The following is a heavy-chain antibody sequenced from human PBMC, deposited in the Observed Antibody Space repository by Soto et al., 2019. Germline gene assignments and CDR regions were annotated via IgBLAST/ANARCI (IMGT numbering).Heavy chain of an antibody. CDR1: GLVFRNYG. Sequence: ESGGGVVQPGTSLRLSCTASGLVFRNYGMHWVRQAPGKGLEWVAVISDDGSNKNYADSMKGRLTISRDNSKSTLFLQMNRLRVEDTAIYYCARDRYSSSPGHLEDWGQGTLVTVSS. V-gene: IGHV3-30*03. CDR2: ISDDGSNK. CDR3: ARDRYSSSPGHLED. J-gene: IGHJ4*02. D-gene: IGHD6-19*01.